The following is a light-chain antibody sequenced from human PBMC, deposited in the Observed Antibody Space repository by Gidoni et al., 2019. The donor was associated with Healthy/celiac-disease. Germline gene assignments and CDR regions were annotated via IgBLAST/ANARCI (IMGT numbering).Light chain of an antibody. CDR2: DAS. CDR1: QSVSSY. V-gene: IGKV3-11*01. J-gene: IGKJ4*01. Sequence: EIVFTQSPATLSLSPGERATLSGRASQSVSSYLAWYQQKPGQAPRLLIYDASNRATGIPARFSGSGSGTDFTLTISSLEPEDFAVYYCQQRSNWPLTFGGGTKVEIK. CDR3: QQRSNWPLT.